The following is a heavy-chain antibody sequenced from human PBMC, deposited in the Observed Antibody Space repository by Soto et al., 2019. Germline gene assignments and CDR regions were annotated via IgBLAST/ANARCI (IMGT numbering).Heavy chain of an antibody. J-gene: IGHJ6*02. CDR1: GYSFTSYD. D-gene: IGHD3-22*01. CDR3: GRDHRRFPMILLLITSFYSCAMDV. V-gene: IGHV1-8*01. CDR2: MNPNSGNT. Sequence: ASVKVSCKASGYSFTSYDINWVRQAPGQGLEWMGWMNPNSGNTGYAQKFQGRVIMTRNTSISTAYMELSSLRSEHTAMYYCGRDHRRFPMILLLITSFYSCAMDVWGLGTTVTVSS.